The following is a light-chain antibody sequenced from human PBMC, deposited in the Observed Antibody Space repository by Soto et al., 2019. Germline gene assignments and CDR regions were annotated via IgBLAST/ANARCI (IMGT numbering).Light chain of an antibody. CDR1: QSVSSN. J-gene: IGKJ2*01. CDR3: QQYNNWPPPYT. V-gene: IGKV3-15*01. Sequence: EIVMTQSPATLSVSPGERATLSCRASQSVSSNLAWYQQKPGQAPRLLIYGASTRATGIPARFSGSGSGTELTLTISSLQSEDFAVYYCQQYNNWPPPYTFGQGTKLEIK. CDR2: GAS.